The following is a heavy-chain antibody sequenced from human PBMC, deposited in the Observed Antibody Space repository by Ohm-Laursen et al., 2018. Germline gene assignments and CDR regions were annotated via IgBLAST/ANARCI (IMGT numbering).Heavy chain of an antibody. CDR2: ISDSGSTI. CDR1: GFTFSDYY. J-gene: IGHJ4*02. CDR3: AKFGKVPAATFFDY. D-gene: IGHD2-2*01. Sequence: SLRLSCAASGFTFSDYYMSWIRQAPGKGLEWVSYISDSGSTIYYADSVKGRFTISRDNTKNSLYLQMNSLRAEDTAVYYCAKFGKVPAATFFDYWGQGTLVTVSS. V-gene: IGHV3-11*01.